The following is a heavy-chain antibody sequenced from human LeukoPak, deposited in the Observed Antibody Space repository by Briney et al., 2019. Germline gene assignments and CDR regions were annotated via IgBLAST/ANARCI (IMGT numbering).Heavy chain of an antibody. Sequence: GGSLRLSCAASGFTFSIDGMHWVRQAPGKGLEWVAVIWYGGSNKYYADSVKGRFTISRDNSKNTLYLQMNSLRAEDTAVYYCAKDYLAGPPRNAFDIWGQGTMVTVSS. CDR3: AKDYLAGPPRNAFDI. D-gene: IGHD6-19*01. J-gene: IGHJ3*02. V-gene: IGHV3-30*02. CDR1: GFTFSIDG. CDR2: IWYGGSNK.